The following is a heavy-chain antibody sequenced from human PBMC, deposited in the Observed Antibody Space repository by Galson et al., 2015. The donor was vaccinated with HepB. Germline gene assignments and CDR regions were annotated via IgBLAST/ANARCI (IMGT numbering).Heavy chain of an antibody. V-gene: IGHV3-11*01. D-gene: IGHD6-13*01. CDR1: GFTFSDYY. J-gene: IGHJ4*02. Sequence: SLRLSCAASGFTFSDYYMSWIRQAPGKGLEWVSYISSSGNTIYYADSVKGRFTISRDNAKNSLYLQMNSLRAEDTAMYYCARDKVGSSSWEFFDYWGQGTLVTVSS. CDR3: ARDKVGSSSWEFFDY. CDR2: ISSSGNTI.